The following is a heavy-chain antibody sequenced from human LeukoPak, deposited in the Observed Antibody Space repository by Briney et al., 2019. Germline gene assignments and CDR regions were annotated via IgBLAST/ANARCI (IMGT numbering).Heavy chain of an antibody. V-gene: IGHV4-4*07. D-gene: IGHD1-14*01. J-gene: IGHJ6*03. CDR3: ARCRPRYYYYMDV. Sequence: SETLSLTCTVSGGSIINYYWSWIRQPAGKGLEWIGRIYTSGSTNYNPSLKSRVTMSVDTSKNRFSLKLSSVTAADTAVYYCARCRPRYYYYMDVWGKGTTVTVSS. CDR2: IYTSGST. CDR1: GGSIINYY.